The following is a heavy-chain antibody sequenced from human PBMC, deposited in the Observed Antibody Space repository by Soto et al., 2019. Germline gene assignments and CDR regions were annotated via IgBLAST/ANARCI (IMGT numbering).Heavy chain of an antibody. CDR3: ARLGVVAVAGTWDYYYGMDV. CDR1: CGSISSYY. J-gene: IGHJ6*02. V-gene: IGHV4-59*01. D-gene: IGHD6-19*01. Sequence: XGTLALTCTVSCGSISSYYWSGIRQPPGKGLEWIGYIYYSGSTNYNPSLKSRVTISVDTSKNQFSLKLSSVTDADTAVYYCARLGVVAVAGTWDYYYGMDVWGQGTTVTV. CDR2: IYYSGST.